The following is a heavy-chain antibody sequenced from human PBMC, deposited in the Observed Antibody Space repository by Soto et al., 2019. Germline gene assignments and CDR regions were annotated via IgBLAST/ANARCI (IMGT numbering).Heavy chain of an antibody. CDR1: GYSFTSYW. J-gene: IGHJ6*02. V-gene: IGHV5-10-1*01. CDR2: IDPSDSYT. Sequence: PGESLKISCKGSGYSFTSYWISWVRQMPGKGLEWMGRIDPSDSYTNYSPSFQGHVTISADKSISTAYLQWSSLKASDTAMHYCARLDIVVVPAAYNYYYYGMDVWGQGTTVTVSS. D-gene: IGHD2-2*01. CDR3: ARLDIVVVPAAYNYYYYGMDV.